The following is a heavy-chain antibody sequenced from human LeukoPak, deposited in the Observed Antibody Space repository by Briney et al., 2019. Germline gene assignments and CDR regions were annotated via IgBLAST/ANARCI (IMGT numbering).Heavy chain of an antibody. CDR1: GYTFTAYF. CDR3: ARDPKSQLLLDY. CDR2: INLNSGDT. Sequence: ASVKVSCKASGYTFTAYFMHWVRQAPGQGLEWMGWINLNSGDTNYARKFQGRVSMTRDTSISTAYMELSRLTSDDTAVYYCARDPKSQLLLDYWGQGTLVTVSS. J-gene: IGHJ4*02. V-gene: IGHV1-2*02. D-gene: IGHD2-2*01.